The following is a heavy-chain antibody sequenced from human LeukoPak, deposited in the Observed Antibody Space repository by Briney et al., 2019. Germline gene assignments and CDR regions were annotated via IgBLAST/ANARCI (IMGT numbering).Heavy chain of an antibody. Sequence: PSETLSLTCTVSGGSITSSRYYWGWIRQTPGKGLEWIGSISYSGSTQYHPSLKSRLTIFVDTSKSQFSLELTSVTAADTAVFYCARLVNDFSSGLYTGGYYYMDVWGKGTTVTVSS. CDR1: GGSITSSRYY. CDR2: ISYSGST. V-gene: IGHV4-39*01. J-gene: IGHJ6*03. D-gene: IGHD3-3*01. CDR3: ARLVNDFSSGLYTGGYYYMDV.